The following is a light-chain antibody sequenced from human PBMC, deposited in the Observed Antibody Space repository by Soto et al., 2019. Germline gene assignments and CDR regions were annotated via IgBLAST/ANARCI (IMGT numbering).Light chain of an antibody. V-gene: IGLV2-14*01. Sequence: QSALTQPASVSGSPGQSITISCTGTSSDVGGYNYVSWYQQHPGKAPKLMIYEVSNRPSGVSNRFSGSKSGNTASLTISGLQAEDEADYYFSSYTSSSTRVFGTGTTLTVL. CDR3: SSYTSSSTRV. CDR1: SSDVGGYNY. J-gene: IGLJ1*01. CDR2: EVS.